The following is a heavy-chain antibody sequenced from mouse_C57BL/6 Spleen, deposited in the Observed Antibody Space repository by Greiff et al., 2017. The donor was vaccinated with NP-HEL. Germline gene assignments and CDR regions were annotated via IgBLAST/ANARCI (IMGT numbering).Heavy chain of an antibody. CDR3: ARGVTTQGWYFDV. CDR2: ISYDGSN. J-gene: IGHJ1*03. CDR1: GYSITSGYY. V-gene: IGHV3-6*01. D-gene: IGHD2-2*01. Sequence: DVKLVESGPGLVKPSQSLSLTCSVTGYSITSGYYWNWIRQFPGNQLEWMGYISYDGSNNYNPSLKNRISITRDTSKNQFFLKLNSVTTEDTATYYCARGVTTQGWYFDVWGTGTTVTVSS.